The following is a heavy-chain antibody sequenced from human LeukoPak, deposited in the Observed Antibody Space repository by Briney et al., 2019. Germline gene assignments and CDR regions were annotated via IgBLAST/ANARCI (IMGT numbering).Heavy chain of an antibody. CDR1: GFTFSSYA. V-gene: IGHV3-48*04. CDR2: ISSSSSTI. Sequence: GGSLRLSCAASGFTFSSYAMSWVRQAPGKGLEWVSYISSSSSTIYYADSVKGRFTISRDNAKNSLYLQMNSLRAEDTAVYYCAGSILTGYPNFDYWGQGTLVTVSS. J-gene: IGHJ4*02. D-gene: IGHD3-9*01. CDR3: AGSILTGYPNFDY.